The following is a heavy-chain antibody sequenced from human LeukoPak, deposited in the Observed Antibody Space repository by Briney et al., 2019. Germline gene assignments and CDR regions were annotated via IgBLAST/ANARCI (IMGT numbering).Heavy chain of an antibody. CDR1: GYTFTSYY. J-gene: IGHJ6*02. Sequence: ASVKVSCKASGYTFTSYYMHWVRQAPGQGLEWMGIINLSGGSTSYAQKFQGRVTMTRDTSTSTVYMELSSLRSEDTAVYYCARDSDCSSTSCYKRQGGMDVWGQGTTVTVSS. V-gene: IGHV1-46*01. CDR3: ARDSDCSSTSCYKRQGGMDV. CDR2: INLSGGST. D-gene: IGHD2-2*02.